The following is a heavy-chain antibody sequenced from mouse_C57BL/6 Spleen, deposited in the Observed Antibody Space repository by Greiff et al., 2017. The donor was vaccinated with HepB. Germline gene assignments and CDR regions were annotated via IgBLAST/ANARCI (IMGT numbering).Heavy chain of an antibody. Sequence: QVQLKQLGAELVKPGASVKMSCKASGYTFTSYWITWVKQRPGQGLEWIGDIYPGSGSTNYNEKFKSKATQTVDTSSSTAYMQLSSLTSEDSAVYYCARSDAWFAYWGQGTLVTVSA. CDR3: ARSDAWFAY. V-gene: IGHV1-55*01. CDR1: GYTFTSYW. J-gene: IGHJ3*01. CDR2: IYPGSGST.